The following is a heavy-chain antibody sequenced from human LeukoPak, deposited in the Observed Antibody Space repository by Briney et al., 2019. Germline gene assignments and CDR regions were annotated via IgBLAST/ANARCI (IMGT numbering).Heavy chain of an antibody. CDR3: ARERVTTNDC. V-gene: IGHV3-48*01. D-gene: IGHD5-18*01. CDR1: GFTFSTYS. CDR2: ISSSSGTI. J-gene: IGHJ4*02. Sequence: GGSLRLSCAASGFTFSTYSMNWVRQAPGKGLERVSYISSSSGTIYYADSVKGRFTISRDNAKNSLYLQMNSLGAEDTAVYYCARERVTTNDCWGQGTLVTVSS.